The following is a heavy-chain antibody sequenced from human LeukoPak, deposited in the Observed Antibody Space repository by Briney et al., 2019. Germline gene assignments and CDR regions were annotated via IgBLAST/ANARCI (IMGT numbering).Heavy chain of an antibody. CDR3: ARVRHGYCTNGVCYTSYFDY. Sequence: ASVKVSCKASGYILTDYYMHWVRQAPGQGLEWMGWINPNSGGTNYAQKFQGRVTMTRDTSISTAYMELSRLRSDDTAVYYCARVRHGYCTNGVCYTSYFDYWGQGTLVTVSS. CDR2: INPNSGGT. CDR1: GYILTDYY. D-gene: IGHD2-8*01. V-gene: IGHV1-2*02. J-gene: IGHJ4*02.